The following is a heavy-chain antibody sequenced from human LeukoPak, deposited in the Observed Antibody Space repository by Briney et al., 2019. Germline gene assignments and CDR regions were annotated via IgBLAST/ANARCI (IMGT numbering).Heavy chain of an antibody. V-gene: IGHV1-69*05. CDR1: GGTFSSYA. CDR3: ARDRHYYEPPPGS. J-gene: IGHJ5*02. Sequence: SVKVSCKASGGTFSSYAISWVRQAPGQGLEWMGRIIPIFGTANYAQKFQGRVTITTDESTSTAYMELSSLRSEDTAVYYCARDRHYYEPPPGSWGQGTLVTVSS. CDR2: IIPIFGTA. D-gene: IGHD3-22*01.